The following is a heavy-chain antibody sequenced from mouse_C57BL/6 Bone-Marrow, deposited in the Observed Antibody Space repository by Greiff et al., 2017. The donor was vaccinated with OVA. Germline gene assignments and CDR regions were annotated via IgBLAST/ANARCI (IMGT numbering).Heavy chain of an antibody. CDR2: IDPSDSYT. D-gene: IGHD1-1*01. CDR1: GYTFTSYW. Sequence: QVQLQQSGAELVKPGASVKLSCKASGYTFTSYWMQWVKQRPGQGLEWIGEIDPSDSYTNYNQKFKGKATLTVDTSSSTAYMQLSSLTSEDSAVYYCANYYGSSLFAYWGQGTLVTVSA. CDR3: ANYYGSSLFAY. V-gene: IGHV1-50*01. J-gene: IGHJ3*01.